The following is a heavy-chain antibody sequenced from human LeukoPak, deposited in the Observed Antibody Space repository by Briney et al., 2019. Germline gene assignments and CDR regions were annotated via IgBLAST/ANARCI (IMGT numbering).Heavy chain of an antibody. Sequence: ASVKVSYKASGYTFTSYDINWVRQATGQGLEWMGWMNPNSGNTGYAQKFQGRVTMTRNTSISTAYMELSSLRSEDTAVYYCARADLTSSDAFDIWGQGTMVTVSS. D-gene: IGHD2/OR15-2a*01. CDR3: ARADLTSSDAFDI. CDR1: GYTFTSYD. J-gene: IGHJ3*02. V-gene: IGHV1-8*01. CDR2: MNPNSGNT.